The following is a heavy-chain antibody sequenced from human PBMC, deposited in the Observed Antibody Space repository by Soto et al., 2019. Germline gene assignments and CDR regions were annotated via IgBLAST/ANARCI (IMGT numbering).Heavy chain of an antibody. CDR3: ANRYSSSWDSDFYYGMDV. Sequence: PGGSLRLSCAASGFTFSSYAMSWVRQAPGKGLEWVSAISGSGGSTYYADSVKGRFTISRDNSENTLYLQMNSLRAEDTAVYYCANRYSSSWDSDFYYGMDVWGQGTTVTVSS. V-gene: IGHV3-23*01. CDR2: ISGSGGST. J-gene: IGHJ6*02. CDR1: GFTFSSYA. D-gene: IGHD6-13*01.